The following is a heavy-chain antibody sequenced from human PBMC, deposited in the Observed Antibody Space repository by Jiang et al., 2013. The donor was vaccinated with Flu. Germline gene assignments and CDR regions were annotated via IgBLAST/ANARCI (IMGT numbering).Heavy chain of an antibody. CDR3: ARDGDYYDSSHDF. CDR1: GGTSSTYA. J-gene: IGHJ4*02. CDR2: IIPSLGIP. Sequence: SGGTSSTYAIGWVRQAPGQGLEWMGGIIPSLGIPDYAQKFQDRIIITADKSTSIIYMELSSLRSEDTAVYYCARDGDYYDSSHDFWGQGTLVTVSS. V-gene: IGHV1-69*10. D-gene: IGHD3-22*01.